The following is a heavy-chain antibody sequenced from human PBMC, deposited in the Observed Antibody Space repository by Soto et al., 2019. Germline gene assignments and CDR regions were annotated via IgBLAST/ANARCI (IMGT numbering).Heavy chain of an antibody. V-gene: IGHV4-61*01. CDR1: GDSVTSGNYC. J-gene: IGHJ4*02. CDR2: MYYSGRT. D-gene: IGHD3-22*01. CDR3: ARTDSSGRWAALY. Sequence: PSETLSLTCTVSGDSVTSGNYCWNWIRQPPGKGLEWIGYMYYSGRTDYNPSLKSRVTLSVDASKNQLSLQLTSVTAADTALYFCARTDSSGRWAALYWGQGILVTVSS.